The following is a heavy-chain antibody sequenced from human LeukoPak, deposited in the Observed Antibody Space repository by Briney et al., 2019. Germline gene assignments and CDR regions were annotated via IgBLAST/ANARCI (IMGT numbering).Heavy chain of an antibody. Sequence: KTSETLSLTCTVSGGSISSYYWSWIRQPPGKGLEWIGYIYYSGSTNYNPSLKSRVTISVDTSKNQFSLKLSSVTAADTAVYYCARVPLHYDILTGYYNRWFDPWGQGTLVTVPS. CDR2: IYYSGST. CDR1: GGSISSYY. D-gene: IGHD3-9*01. CDR3: ARVPLHYDILTGYYNRWFDP. J-gene: IGHJ5*02. V-gene: IGHV4-59*01.